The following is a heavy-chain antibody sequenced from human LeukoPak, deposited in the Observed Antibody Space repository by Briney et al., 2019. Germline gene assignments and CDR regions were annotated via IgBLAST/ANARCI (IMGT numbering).Heavy chain of an antibody. V-gene: IGHV4-59*01. CDR3: ARHHHYSSGFDY. D-gene: IGHD6-19*01. Sequence: PSETLSLTCTVSGAPINGYYWSWIRQPPGKGLEWIGYIYYSGSTNYNPSLKSRVTISVDTPKSQFSLKLSPVTAADTAVYFCARHHHYSSGFDYWGQGTLVTVSS. J-gene: IGHJ4*02. CDR1: GAPINGYY. CDR2: IYYSGST.